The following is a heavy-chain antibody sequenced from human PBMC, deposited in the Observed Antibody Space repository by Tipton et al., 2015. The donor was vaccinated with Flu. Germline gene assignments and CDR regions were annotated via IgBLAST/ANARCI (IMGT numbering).Heavy chain of an antibody. Sequence: GLVKPSETLSLECTVSGGSISGYYWTWIRQAPGKGVEWVGKIHYRGYATYNPSLRSRATISVDTSKNLFALELRSLTPADKATYFCAGDDNAWSFDSWGQGILVTVSP. CDR2: IHYRGYA. V-gene: IGHV4-59*01. D-gene: IGHD3-16*01. CDR1: GGSISGYY. J-gene: IGHJ5*01. CDR3: AGDDNAWSFDS.